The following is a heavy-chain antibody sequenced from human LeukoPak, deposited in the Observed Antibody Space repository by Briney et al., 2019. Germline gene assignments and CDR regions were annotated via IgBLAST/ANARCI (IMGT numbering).Heavy chain of an antibody. CDR3: ARESLLGGIDY. V-gene: IGHV3-7*04. J-gene: IGHJ4*02. Sequence: GGSLRLSCAVSGFTFSSYWMTWVRQAPGKGLEWVATIKEDGSEGYYVDSVKGRFTISRVNAKSSLYLQMNSLRAEDTSVYYCARESLLGGIDYWGQGTLVTVSS. CDR2: IKEDGSEG. CDR1: GFTFSSYW. D-gene: IGHD3-16*01.